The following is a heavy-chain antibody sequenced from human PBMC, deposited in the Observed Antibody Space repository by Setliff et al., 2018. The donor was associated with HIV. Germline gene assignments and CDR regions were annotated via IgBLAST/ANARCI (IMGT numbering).Heavy chain of an antibody. V-gene: IGHV1-18*01. J-gene: IGHJ3*02. Sequence: ASVKVSCKASGYTFTSYGVSWVRQAPGQGLEWMGWISGYDGDTHYVQKFQGRVTMTTDTSTSTAYMELRSLRSDDTAVYYCARGRQEQLVRGAFDIWGQGTMVTVSS. CDR1: GYTFTSYG. CDR2: ISGYDGDT. D-gene: IGHD6-6*01. CDR3: ARGRQEQLVRGAFDI.